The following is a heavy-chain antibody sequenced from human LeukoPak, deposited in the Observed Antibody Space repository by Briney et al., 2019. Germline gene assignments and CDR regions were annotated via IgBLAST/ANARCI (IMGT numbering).Heavy chain of an antibody. V-gene: IGHV4-39*07. CDR2: IYYSGST. Sequence: SETLSLTCTVSGGSISSSSYYWGWIRQPPGKGLEWIGSIYYSGSTYYNPSLKSRVTISVDTSKNQFSLKLSSVTAADTAVYYCARDYVGYSSGRTNWFDPWGQGTLVTVSS. CDR3: ARDYVGYSSGRTNWFDP. J-gene: IGHJ5*02. D-gene: IGHD6-19*01. CDR1: GGSISSSSYY.